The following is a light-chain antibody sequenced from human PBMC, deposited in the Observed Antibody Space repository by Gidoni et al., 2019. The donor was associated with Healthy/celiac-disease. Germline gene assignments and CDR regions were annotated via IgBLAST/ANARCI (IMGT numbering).Light chain of an antibody. J-gene: IGKJ3*01. CDR3: QQYDNGGIT. CDR1: QDISNY. CDR2: DAS. V-gene: IGKV1-33*01. Sequence: DIQMTQSPSSLSASVGDRVAITCQASQDISNYLNWYQQKPGKAPKLLIYDASNLETGVPSSFSGSGSGTDFTFTISSLQPEDIATYYFQQYDNGGITFGPGTKVDIK.